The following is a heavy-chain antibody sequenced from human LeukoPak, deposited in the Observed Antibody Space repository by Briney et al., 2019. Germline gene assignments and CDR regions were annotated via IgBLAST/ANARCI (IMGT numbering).Heavy chain of an antibody. CDR3: ARDYDSSGYYFLDY. CDR2: ISAYNGNT. CDR1: GYSFTSYD. Sequence: ASVKVSCKASGYSFTSYDISWVRQAPGQGLEWMGWISAYNGNTNYAQKLQGRVTMTTDTSTSTAYMELRSLRSDDTAVYYCARDYDSSGYYFLDYWGQGTLVTVSS. D-gene: IGHD3-22*01. V-gene: IGHV1-18*01. J-gene: IGHJ4*02.